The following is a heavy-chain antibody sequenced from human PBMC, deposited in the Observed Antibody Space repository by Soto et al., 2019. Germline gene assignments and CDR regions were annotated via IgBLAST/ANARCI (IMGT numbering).Heavy chain of an antibody. CDR3: ASSAPRGGYDTDTFDY. J-gene: IGHJ4*02. Sequence: PSETLSLTCTVSGGSISSSSYYWGWIRQPPGKGLEWIGSIYYSGSTYYNPSLKSRVTISVDTSKNQFSLKLSSVTAADTAVYYCASSAPRGGYDTDTFDYWGQGTLVTVSS. V-gene: IGHV4-39*01. D-gene: IGHD5-12*01. CDR1: GGSISSSSYY. CDR2: IYYSGST.